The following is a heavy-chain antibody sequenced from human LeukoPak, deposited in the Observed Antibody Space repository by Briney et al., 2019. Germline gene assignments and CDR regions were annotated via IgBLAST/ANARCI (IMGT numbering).Heavy chain of an antibody. V-gene: IGHV3-30-3*01. CDR2: VSYDGSNK. Sequence: TGGSLRLSCAPSGVIFNNFAFHWVRQAPGKGLEWIAAVSYDGSNKYYADSVRGRLTISRDNSKNTLFLQMNSLRAEDTAVYYCAKGGGSRPIPFDYWGQGTLVTVSS. D-gene: IGHD5-12*01. CDR1: GVIFNNFA. J-gene: IGHJ4*02. CDR3: AKGGGSRPIPFDY.